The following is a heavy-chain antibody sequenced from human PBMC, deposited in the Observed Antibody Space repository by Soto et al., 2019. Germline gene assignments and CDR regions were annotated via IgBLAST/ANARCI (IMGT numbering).Heavy chain of an antibody. J-gene: IGHJ4*02. V-gene: IGHV4-39*07. CDR3: ARGGDIVATHYIYFDY. D-gene: IGHD5-12*01. CDR1: SGSVSSPLSY. Sequence: SETLSLTCSVSSGSVSSPLSYWGWIRQPPGKRPQWIGVIYFSGITSYNPSPKSRVTISVDTSKNQFSLKLSSVTAADTAVYYCARGGDIVATHYIYFDYWGQGTLVTVSS. CDR2: IYFSGIT.